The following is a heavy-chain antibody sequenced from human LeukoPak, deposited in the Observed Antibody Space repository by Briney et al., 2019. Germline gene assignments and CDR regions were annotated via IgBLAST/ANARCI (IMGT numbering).Heavy chain of an antibody. Sequence: QPGRSLRLSCVASGITFSRHGMDWVRQAPGKGLEWVAVIADDGGVKQYADSVKGRFTVSRDNSKSTLYLQMNGPSVEDTAIYYCAREATWGEWYFDHWGQGTPVTVSS. V-gene: IGHV3-30*03. CDR3: AREATWGEWYFDH. D-gene: IGHD3-3*01. CDR1: GITFSRHG. CDR2: IADDGGVK. J-gene: IGHJ4*02.